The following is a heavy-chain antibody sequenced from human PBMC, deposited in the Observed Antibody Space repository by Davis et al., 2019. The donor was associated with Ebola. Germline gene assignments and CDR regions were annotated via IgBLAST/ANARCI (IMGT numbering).Heavy chain of an antibody. V-gene: IGHV3-33*03. Sequence: GESLKISCAASGFTFSSYGMHWVRQAPGKGLEWVAVIWYDGSNKYYADSVKGRFTISRDNSKNSLYLQMNSLRTEDTALYYCAKDKNGYCSSTSCSGGYYYYGMDVWGQGTTVTVSS. CDR1: GFTFSSYG. J-gene: IGHJ6*02. CDR2: IWYDGSNK. D-gene: IGHD2-2*03. CDR3: AKDKNGYCSSTSCSGGYYYYGMDV.